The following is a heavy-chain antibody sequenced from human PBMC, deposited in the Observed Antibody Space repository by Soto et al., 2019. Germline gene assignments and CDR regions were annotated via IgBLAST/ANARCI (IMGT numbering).Heavy chain of an antibody. D-gene: IGHD6-19*01. CDR3: AREQWLVHGSDFDS. J-gene: IGHJ4*02. Sequence: GVSVEVACKSCGYSVTIYAMDGARQAPGQRLEWMGRINAGNGNTKYSQKFQGRVTITRDTSASTAYMELSSLRSEDTAVYYCAREQWLVHGSDFDSWGQGTLVTVSS. CDR2: INAGNGNT. V-gene: IGHV1-3*01. CDR1: GYSVTIYA.